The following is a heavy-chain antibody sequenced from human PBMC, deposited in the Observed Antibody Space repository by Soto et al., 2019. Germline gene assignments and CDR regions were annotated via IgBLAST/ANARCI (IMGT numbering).Heavy chain of an antibody. CDR2: ISYDGSNK. Sequence: QVQLVESGGGVVQPGRSLRVSCAASGFTLSNYAMHWVRQAPGKGLEWVAVISYDGSNKYYADSVKGRFTISRDNSKNTLYMKMNSLRAEETAGYSCARERMGGVVVVVSYFDYGGQGTRVTVSS. D-gene: IGHD3-22*01. J-gene: IGHJ4*02. CDR3: ARERMGGVVVVVSYFDY. V-gene: IGHV3-30-3*01. CDR1: GFTLSNYA.